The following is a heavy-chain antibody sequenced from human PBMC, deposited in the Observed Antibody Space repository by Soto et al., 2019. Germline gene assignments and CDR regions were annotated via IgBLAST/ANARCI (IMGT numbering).Heavy chain of an antibody. CDR1: GFTFSSYG. J-gene: IGHJ6*02. CDR2: ISYDGSNK. CDR3: AKEYCSGGSCYPRPPYYYYYYGMDV. V-gene: IGHV3-30*18. D-gene: IGHD2-15*01. Sequence: LRLSCAASGFTFSSYGMHWVRQAPGKGLEWVAVISYDGSNKYYADSVKGRFTISRDNSKNTLYLQMNSLRAEDTAVYYCAKEYCSGGSCYPRPPYYYYYYGMDVWGQGTTVTVSS.